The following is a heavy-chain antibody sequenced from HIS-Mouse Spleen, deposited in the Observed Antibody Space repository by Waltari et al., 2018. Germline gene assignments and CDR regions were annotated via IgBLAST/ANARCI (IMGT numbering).Heavy chain of an antibody. Sequence: QVQLQQWGAGLLKPSETLSLTCAVYCGSFSGSYWSWIRQPPGKGLEWIGEINHGGSTNYNPSLKSRVTISVDTSKNQFSLKLSSVTAADTAVYYCERGGVVPAAIGNWFDPWGQGTLVTVSS. CDR2: INHGGST. V-gene: IGHV4-34*01. D-gene: IGHD2-2*02. J-gene: IGHJ5*02. CDR3: ERGGVVPAAIGNWFDP. CDR1: CGSFSGSY.